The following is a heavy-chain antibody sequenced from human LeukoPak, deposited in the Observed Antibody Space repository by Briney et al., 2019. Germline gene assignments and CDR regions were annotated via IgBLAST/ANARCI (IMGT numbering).Heavy chain of an antibody. Sequence: GGSLRLSCAASGFTFSSYEINWVRQAPGKGLEWVSYISSTGSSIYYADSVKGRFTISRDNAKNSLYLQMNSLRAEDAAVYYCAHVKVRSGSTFDIWGQGTMVTVSS. CDR1: GFTFSSYE. V-gene: IGHV3-48*03. CDR2: ISSTGSSI. J-gene: IGHJ3*02. CDR3: AHVKVRSGSTFDI. D-gene: IGHD3-10*01.